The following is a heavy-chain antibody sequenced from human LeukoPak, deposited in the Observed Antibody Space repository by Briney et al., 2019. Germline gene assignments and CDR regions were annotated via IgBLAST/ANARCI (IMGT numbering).Heavy chain of an antibody. D-gene: IGHD6-6*01. J-gene: IGHJ4*02. CDR1: GGSISSSSYY. CDR3: ARQGLSIAARPFDY. V-gene: IGHV4-39*01. CDR2: IYYSVST. Sequence: SETLSLTCTVSGGSISSSSYYWGWIRQPPGKGLEWIGSIYYSVSTYYNPSLKSRVTISVDTSKNQFSLKLSSVTAADTAVYYCARQGLSIAARPFDYWGQGTLVTVSS.